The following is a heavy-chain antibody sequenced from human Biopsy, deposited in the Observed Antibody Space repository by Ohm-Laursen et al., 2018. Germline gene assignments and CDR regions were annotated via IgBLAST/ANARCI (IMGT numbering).Heavy chain of an antibody. CDR1: GYSFSTYD. J-gene: IGHJ5*02. Sequence: SVKVSCKASGYSFSTYDVNWVRQARGQGLEWMGWMIPSSGKTGYAQRFQGRVTLTMNTSISTACMELSGLRSEDTAVYFCARGYSRRVSIFEASIYWFDTWGQGTLVTVSS. CDR2: MIPSSGKT. CDR3: ARGYSRRVSIFEASIYWFDT. D-gene: IGHD6-6*01. V-gene: IGHV1-8*01.